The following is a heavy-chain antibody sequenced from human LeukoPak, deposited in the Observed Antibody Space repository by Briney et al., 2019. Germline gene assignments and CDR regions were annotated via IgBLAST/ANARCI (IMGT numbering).Heavy chain of an antibody. D-gene: IGHD3-10*01. CDR3: PRGSGWALLGSCDY. CDR1: GFTFSRYT. J-gene: IGHJ4*02. Sequence: GGSLRLSCAASGFTFSRYTMNWVRQAPGKGLEWVSYISSSGNTKYYADSVRGRFTISRDNAKNSLYLQMNSLRAEDTAVCYCPRGSGWALLGSCDYWGQEPRVTVSS. CDR2: ISSSGNTK. V-gene: IGHV3-48*04.